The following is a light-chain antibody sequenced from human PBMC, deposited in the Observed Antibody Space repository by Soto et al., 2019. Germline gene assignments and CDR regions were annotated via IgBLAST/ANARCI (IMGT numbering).Light chain of an antibody. CDR3: QQRYSTPL. CDR2: AAS. J-gene: IGKJ4*01. V-gene: IGKV1-39*01. Sequence: DIQMTQSPSSLSASVGDRVTITCRASQSISSYLNWYQQKPGKAPKLLIYAASSLQSGVPSRFSDTGSGTDFTLTIRSLQPEDFATYYCQQRYSTPLFGGGTKVDIK. CDR1: QSISSY.